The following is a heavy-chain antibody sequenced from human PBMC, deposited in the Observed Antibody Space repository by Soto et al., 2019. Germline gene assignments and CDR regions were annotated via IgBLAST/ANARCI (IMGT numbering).Heavy chain of an antibody. D-gene: IGHD6-13*01. J-gene: IGHJ6*02. CDR3: ARGVAAVDYYYYGMDV. CDR1: GGSISSSNW. Sequence: PSETLSLTCAVSGGSISSSNWWSWVRQPPGKGLEWIGEIYHSGSTNYNPSLKSRVTISVDKSKNQFSLKLSSVTAADTAVYYCARGVAAVDYYYYGMDVWGQGTTVTVSS. V-gene: IGHV4-4*02. CDR2: IYHSGST.